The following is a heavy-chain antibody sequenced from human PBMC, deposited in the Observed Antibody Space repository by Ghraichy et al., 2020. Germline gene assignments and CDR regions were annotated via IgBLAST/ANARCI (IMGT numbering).Heavy chain of an antibody. CDR3: ARCAVPLVDWFDP. D-gene: IGHD2-15*01. CDR1: GFTFSSYW. Sequence: WGSLRLSCAASGFTFSSYWMSWVRQAPGKGLEWVANIKQDESEKYYVDSVKGRFTISRDNAKNSLYLQMNSLRAEDTAVYYCARCAVPLVDWFDPWGQGTLVTVSS. J-gene: IGHJ5*02. V-gene: IGHV3-7*01. CDR2: IKQDESEK.